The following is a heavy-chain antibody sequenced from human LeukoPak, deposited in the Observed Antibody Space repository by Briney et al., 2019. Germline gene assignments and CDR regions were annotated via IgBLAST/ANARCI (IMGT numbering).Heavy chain of an antibody. D-gene: IGHD3-16*01. J-gene: IGHJ4*02. Sequence: SETLSLTCTVSGGSISSGSYYWSWIRQPAGKGLEWIGRIYTSGSTNYNPSLKSRVTISVDTSKNQFSLKLSSVTAADTAVYYCVRHTALPATQLGHEPDYWGQGTLVTVSS. CDR3: VRHTALPATQLGHEPDY. CDR1: GGSISSGSYY. CDR2: IYTSGST. V-gene: IGHV4-61*02.